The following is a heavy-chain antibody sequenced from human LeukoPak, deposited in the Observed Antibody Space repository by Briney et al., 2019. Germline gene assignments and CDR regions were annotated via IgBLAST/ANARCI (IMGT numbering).Heavy chain of an antibody. CDR2: ISSSSSTI. Sequence: AGGSLRLSCAASGFTFSSYSMNWVRQAPGKGLEWVSYISSSSSTIYYADSVKGRFTISRDNAKNSLYLQMNSLRAEDTAVYYCATHLYSSSWYGFDYWGQGTLVTVSS. V-gene: IGHV3-48*01. J-gene: IGHJ4*02. D-gene: IGHD6-13*01. CDR3: ATHLYSSSWYGFDY. CDR1: GFTFSSYS.